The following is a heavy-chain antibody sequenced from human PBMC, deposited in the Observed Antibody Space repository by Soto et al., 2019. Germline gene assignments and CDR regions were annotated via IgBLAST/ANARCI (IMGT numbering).Heavy chain of an antibody. CDR3: ASTTGYCSGGSCYSYYYGMDV. CDR1: GYTFTSYG. V-gene: IGHV1-18*01. CDR2: ISAYNGNT. Sequence: QVQLVQSGAEVKKPGAAVKVSCKASGYTFTSYGISWVRQAPGQGLEWMGWISAYNGNTNYAQKLQGRVTMTTDTSTSTAYMELRSLRSDDTAVYYCASTTGYCSGGSCYSYYYGMDVWGQGTTVTVSS. J-gene: IGHJ6*02. D-gene: IGHD2-15*01.